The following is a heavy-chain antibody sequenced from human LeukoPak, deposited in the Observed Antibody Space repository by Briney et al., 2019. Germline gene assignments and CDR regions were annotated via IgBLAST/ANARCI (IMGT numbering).Heavy chain of an antibody. J-gene: IGHJ4*02. CDR2: INPNSGGT. V-gene: IGHV1-2*02. D-gene: IGHD3-22*01. Sequence: GASVKVSCKASGYTFTGYYMHWVRQAPGQGLEWMGWINPNSGGTNYAQKFQGRVTMTRDTSISTAYMELSRLSSDDTAVYYCASNTDYYDSSGCFDYWGQGTLVTVSS. CDR3: ASNTDYYDSSGCFDY. CDR1: GYTFTGYY.